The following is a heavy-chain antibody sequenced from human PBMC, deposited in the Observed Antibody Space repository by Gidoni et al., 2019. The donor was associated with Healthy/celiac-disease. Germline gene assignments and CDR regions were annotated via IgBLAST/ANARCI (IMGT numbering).Heavy chain of an antibody. Sequence: EAQLFESVGGLVQPGGSLRLSCAASGFTFSRYAMSWVRQAPGKGLEWVSAISGSGGSTYYADAVKGRFTISRDNSKNTLYLQMNSLRAEDTAVYYCAKDPRVRGLWFGEYFDYWGQGTLVTVSS. CDR1: GFTFSRYA. J-gene: IGHJ4*02. CDR3: AKDPRVRGLWFGEYFDY. CDR2: ISGSGGST. V-gene: IGHV3-23*01. D-gene: IGHD3-10*01.